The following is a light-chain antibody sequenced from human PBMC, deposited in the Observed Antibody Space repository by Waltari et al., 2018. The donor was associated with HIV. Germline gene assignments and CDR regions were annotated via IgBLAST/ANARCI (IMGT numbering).Light chain of an antibody. CDR2: DVS. V-gene: IGLV2-14*03. Sequence: QSALTQPASVSGSPGQSSTISCTRTSSDVGSYNFVSGYQQHPGKAPKLMISDVSSRPSGVSDRFSGSKSGNTASLTISGLQAEDEADYYCGSYTSSSTLVFGGGTKLTVL. CDR3: GSYTSSSTLV. J-gene: IGLJ3*02. CDR1: SSDVGSYNF.